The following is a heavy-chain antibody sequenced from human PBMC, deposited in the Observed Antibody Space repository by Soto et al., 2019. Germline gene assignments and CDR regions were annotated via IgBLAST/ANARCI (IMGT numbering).Heavy chain of an antibody. J-gene: IGHJ4*02. CDR1: GYTFTGYY. CDR3: ARSLSGYPVDY. D-gene: IGHD3-3*01. CDR2: INPNRGTT. V-gene: IGHV1-2*02. Sequence: QVQLVQSGVEVKRAGASVKVSCKASGYTFTGYYMHWVRQAPGQGLEWMGWINPNRGTTNYAQKFQGRVTLTRDTSISTAYMELSRLRSDDTAVYYCARSLSGYPVDYWGQGTLVTVSS.